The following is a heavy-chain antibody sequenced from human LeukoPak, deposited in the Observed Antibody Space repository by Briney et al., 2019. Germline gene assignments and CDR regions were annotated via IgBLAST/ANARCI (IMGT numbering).Heavy chain of an antibody. CDR2: STVGATNT. Sequence: GGSLRLSCAASGFTLSSYAMSWVRQAPGTGLEWVSGSTVGATNTHYADSVKGRFTISRDHSKNMLYLQMNSLRAEDTAIYYCAKDIYAYVTNCFFDYWGQGSLVTVSS. D-gene: IGHD4-17*01. CDR3: AKDIYAYVTNCFFDY. CDR1: GFTLSSYA. J-gene: IGHJ4*02. V-gene: IGHV3-23*01.